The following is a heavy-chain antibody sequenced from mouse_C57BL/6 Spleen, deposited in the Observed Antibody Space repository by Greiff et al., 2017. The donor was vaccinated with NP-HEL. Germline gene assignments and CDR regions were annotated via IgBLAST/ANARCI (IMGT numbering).Heavy chain of an antibody. CDR1: GYTFTDYY. J-gene: IGHJ2*01. Sequence: SGYTFTDYYMNWVKQSHGKSLEWIGDINPNNGGTSYNQKFKGKATLTVDKSSSTAYMELRSLTSEDSAVYYCAREGGSSYFDYWGQGTTLTVSS. V-gene: IGHV1-26*01. D-gene: IGHD1-1*01. CDR3: AREGGSSYFDY. CDR2: INPNNGGT.